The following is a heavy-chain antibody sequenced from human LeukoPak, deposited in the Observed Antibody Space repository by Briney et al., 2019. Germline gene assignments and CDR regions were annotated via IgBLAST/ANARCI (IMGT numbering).Heavy chain of an antibody. Sequence: SETLSLTCTVSGGSISSYYWSWIRQPPGKGLEWIGYIYYSGSTNYNPSLKSRVTISVDTSKNQFSLKLGSVTAADTAVYYCARQRGYSSSWYSPWGQGTLVTVSS. CDR1: GGSISSYY. V-gene: IGHV4-59*08. J-gene: IGHJ5*02. CDR2: IYYSGST. CDR3: ARQRGYSSSWYSP. D-gene: IGHD6-13*01.